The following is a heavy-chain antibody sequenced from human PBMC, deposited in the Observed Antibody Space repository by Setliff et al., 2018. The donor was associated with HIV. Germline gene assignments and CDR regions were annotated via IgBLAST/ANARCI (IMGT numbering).Heavy chain of an antibody. CDR2: INPSGANT. CDR3: ARDGHYYDSSGYDAFDI. V-gene: IGHV1-46*01. D-gene: IGHD3-22*01. CDR1: GYTFTSYY. Sequence: AASVKVSCKASGYTFTSYYMHWVRQAPGQGLEWMGIINPSGANTGYAQKFQGRVTMTRNTSISTAYMELSSLRAEDTAVYYCARDGHYYDSSGYDAFDIWGQGTMVTVSS. J-gene: IGHJ3*02.